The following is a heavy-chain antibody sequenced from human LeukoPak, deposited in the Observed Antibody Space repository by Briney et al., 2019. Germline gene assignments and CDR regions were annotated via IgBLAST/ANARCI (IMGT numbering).Heavy chain of an antibody. V-gene: IGHV5-51*01. J-gene: IGHJ4*02. CDR2: IYPGDSDT. Sequence: GASLQISCKGSGYSFTSYWIGCVRQMPGKGLEWMGIIYPGDSDTRYCPSSQGHVIILADSYISTTFLQWSSMQAADNATYYYAGFPSRWIQFIDYWGQGTLVTVSP. D-gene: IGHD5-24*01. CDR1: GYSFTSYW. CDR3: AGFPSRWIQFIDY.